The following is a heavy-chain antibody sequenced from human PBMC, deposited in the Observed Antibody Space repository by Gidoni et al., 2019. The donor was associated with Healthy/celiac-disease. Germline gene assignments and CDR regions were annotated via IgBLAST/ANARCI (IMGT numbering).Heavy chain of an antibody. J-gene: IGHJ4*02. CDR1: GGSISSSSYY. D-gene: IGHD1-26*01. CDR3: ARRARGSGSYFDY. Sequence: QLQLQESGPGLVKPSETLSLTCTVSGGSISSSSYYWGWIRQPPGKGLEWIGSIYYSGSTYYNPSLKSRVTISVDTSKNQFSLKLSSVTAADTAVYYCARRARGSGSYFDYWGQGTLVTVSS. CDR2: IYYSGST. V-gene: IGHV4-39*01.